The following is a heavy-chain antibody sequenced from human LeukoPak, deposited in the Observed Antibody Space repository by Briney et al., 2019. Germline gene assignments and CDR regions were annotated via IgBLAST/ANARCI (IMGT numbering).Heavy chain of an antibody. CDR2: IYHSGST. J-gene: IGHJ4*02. D-gene: IGHD3-3*01. V-gene: IGHV4-30-2*01. CDR1: GGSISSGGYS. Sequence: SQTLSLTCAVSGGSISSGGYSWSWIRQPPGKGLEWTGYIYHSGSTYYNPSLKSRVTISVDRSKNQFSLKLSSVTAADTAVYYCARGSDLRAPFVYWGQGTLVTVSS. CDR3: ARGSDLRAPFVY.